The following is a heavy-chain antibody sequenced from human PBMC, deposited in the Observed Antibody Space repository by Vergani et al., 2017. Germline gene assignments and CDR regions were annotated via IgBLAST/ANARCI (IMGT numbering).Heavy chain of an antibody. J-gene: IGHJ4*02. D-gene: IGHD3-22*01. Sequence: EVQLVQSGAEVKKPGESLKISCQISGYSFTNYWIGLVRQMPGKGLEWMGIIHPADSDTRYSPSFQGQVTISVDKSISTAYLQRSSLRASDSAMYYCARLYGRDSSGSKYFDYWGQGTLVTGSS. V-gene: IGHV5-51*01. CDR2: IHPADSDT. CDR1: GYSFTNYW. CDR3: ARLYGRDSSGSKYFDY.